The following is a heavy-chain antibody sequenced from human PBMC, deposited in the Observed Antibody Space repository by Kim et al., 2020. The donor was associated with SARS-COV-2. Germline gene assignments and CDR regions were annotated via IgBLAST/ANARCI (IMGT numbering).Heavy chain of an antibody. D-gene: IGHD3-10*01. Sequence: PSLKSRVTISVDTSKNQFSLKLSSVTAADTAVYYCARGLTMVRGVDYFDYWGQGTLVTVSS. CDR3: ARGLTMVRGVDYFDY. V-gene: IGHV4-31*02. J-gene: IGHJ4*02.